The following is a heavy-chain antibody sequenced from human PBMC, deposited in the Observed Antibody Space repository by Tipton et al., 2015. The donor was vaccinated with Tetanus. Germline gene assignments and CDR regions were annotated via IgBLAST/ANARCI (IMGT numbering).Heavy chain of an antibody. V-gene: IGHV4-61*01. CDR2: VYYTGST. CDR1: GASISDKKYY. D-gene: IGHD6-13*01. Sequence: TLSLTCTVSGASISDKKYYWSWIRQPPGKGLEWIGYVYYTGSTNHNPSLKSRVTISMDRSKNQISLQLTSVTAADTAVYFCAGVTAQRTELYFDHWGQGTLVTVSS. J-gene: IGHJ4*02. CDR3: AGVTAQRTELYFDH.